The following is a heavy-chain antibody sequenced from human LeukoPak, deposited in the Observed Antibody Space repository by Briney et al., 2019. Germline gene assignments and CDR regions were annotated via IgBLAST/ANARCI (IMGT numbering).Heavy chain of an antibody. Sequence: GGSLRLSCAASGYTFSSYAMHWVRQAPGKGLEWVAVIAYDGSNKYYADSVKGRFTISRDNTKNTLYLQMSSLRAEDTAVYYSAVIVVVPAAIWFDYWGQGTLVTVSS. CDR3: AVIVVVPAAIWFDY. CDR2: IAYDGSNK. V-gene: IGHV3-30-3*01. D-gene: IGHD2-2*02. J-gene: IGHJ4*02. CDR1: GYTFSSYA.